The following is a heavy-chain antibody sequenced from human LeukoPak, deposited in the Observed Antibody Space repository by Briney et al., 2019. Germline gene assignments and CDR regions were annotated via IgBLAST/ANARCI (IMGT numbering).Heavy chain of an antibody. CDR3: ARDFGYSSSWAS. J-gene: IGHJ4*02. CDR2: IWYDGSNK. V-gene: IGHV3-33*01. Sequence: HPGGSLRLSCAASGFTFSSYGMHWVRQAPGKGLEWVAVIWYDGSNKYYADSVKGRFTISRDNSKNTLYLQMNSLRAEDTAVYYRARDFGYSSSWASWGQGTLVTVSS. D-gene: IGHD6-13*01. CDR1: GFTFSSYG.